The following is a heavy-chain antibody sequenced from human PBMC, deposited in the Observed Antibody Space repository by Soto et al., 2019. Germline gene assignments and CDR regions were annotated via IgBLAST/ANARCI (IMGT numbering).Heavy chain of an antibody. CDR3: ARVIICLRSFVTHYYLIDF. J-gene: IGHJ6*02. D-gene: IGHD3-10*01. V-gene: IGHV4-34*01. CDR1: GGSFSGYY. CDR2: INHSGST. Sequence: TETLYITCAVYGGSFSGYYWSWIRQPPGKGLEWIGEINHSGSTNYNPSLKSRVTISVDTSKNHFSLKLSSVTAADTAVYYCARVIICLRSFVTHYYLIDFCGQRSTVTVSS.